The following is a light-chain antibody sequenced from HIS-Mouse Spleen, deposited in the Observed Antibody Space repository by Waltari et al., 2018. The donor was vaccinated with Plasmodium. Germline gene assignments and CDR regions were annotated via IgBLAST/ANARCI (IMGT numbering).Light chain of an antibody. CDR3: QQYNNWSFT. V-gene: IGKV3-15*01. CDR2: GAY. Sequence: EIVMTQSPATLSVSPGERATLSCWASQSVSSNSAWYQQKPGQAPRLLIYGAYTRATGIPARFSGSGSGTEFTLTISSLQSEDFAVYYCQQYNNWSFTFGPGTKVDIK. CDR1: QSVSSN. J-gene: IGKJ3*01.